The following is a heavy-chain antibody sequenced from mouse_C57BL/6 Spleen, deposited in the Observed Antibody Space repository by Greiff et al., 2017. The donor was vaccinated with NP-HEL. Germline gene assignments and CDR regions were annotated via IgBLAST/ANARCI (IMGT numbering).Heavy chain of an antibody. Sequence: EVHLVESGGGLVQPGGSLKLSCAASGFTFSDYYMYWVRQTPEKRLEWVAYISNGGGSTYYPDTVKGRFTISRDNAKNTLYLQMSRLKSEDTAMYYCARQGYSNYVYFDYWGQGTTLTVSS. J-gene: IGHJ2*01. CDR1: GFTFSDYY. CDR3: ARQGYSNYVYFDY. V-gene: IGHV5-12*01. CDR2: ISNGGGST. D-gene: IGHD2-5*01.